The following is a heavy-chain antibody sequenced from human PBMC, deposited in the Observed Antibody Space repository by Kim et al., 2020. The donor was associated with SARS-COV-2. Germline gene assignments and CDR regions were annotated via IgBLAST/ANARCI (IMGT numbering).Heavy chain of an antibody. J-gene: IGHJ4*02. Sequence: GSNKYYADSVKGRFTISRDNSKNTLYLQMNSLRAEDTAVYYCARDFFDYWGQGTLVTVSS. V-gene: IGHV3-33*01. CDR3: ARDFFDY. CDR2: GSNK.